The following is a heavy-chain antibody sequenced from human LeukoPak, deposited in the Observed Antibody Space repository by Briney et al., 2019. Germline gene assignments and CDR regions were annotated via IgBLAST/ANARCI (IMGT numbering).Heavy chain of an antibody. CDR1: GFTFSTYW. J-gene: IGHJ4*02. CDR3: ARDRNRDYYDSSGYYFDY. D-gene: IGHD3-22*01. CDR2: IYSGGST. V-gene: IGHV3-66*01. Sequence: GGSLRLSCAASGFTFSTYWMSWVRQAPGKGLEWVSVIYSGGSTYYADSVKGRFTISRDNSKNTLYLQMNSLRAEDTAVYYCARDRNRDYYDSSGYYFDYWGQGTLVTVSS.